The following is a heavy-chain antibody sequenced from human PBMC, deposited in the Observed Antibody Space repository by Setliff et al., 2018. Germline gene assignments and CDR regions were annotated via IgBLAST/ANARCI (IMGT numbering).Heavy chain of an antibody. V-gene: IGHV3-7*03. D-gene: IGHD6-13*01. CDR2: INEDGSDK. J-gene: IGHJ6*02. CDR1: GFTFRNNW. Sequence: PGGSLRLSCAASGFTFRNNWMTWVRQAPGKGLEWVANINEDGSDKNHVDSVKGRFIISRDNSKNTLYLQMNSLRAEDTAVYYCAKFRQQLTWGYYYYGMDVWGQGTTVTVSS. CDR3: AKFRQQLTWGYYYYGMDV.